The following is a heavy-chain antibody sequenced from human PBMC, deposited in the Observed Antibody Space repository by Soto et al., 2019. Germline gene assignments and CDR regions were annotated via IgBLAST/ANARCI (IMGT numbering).Heavy chain of an antibody. CDR3: AQALVFTGGDGFDI. CDR2: IYYSGNT. Sequence: QVRLPEWGPGLVKPSQTLSLKCSVSGGSITTGGRYWSWIRQLPGQGLEWIGDIYYSGNTYYNAALKSRVTISVEAAKNHFSLKLSSVTAADTAVYYCAQALVFTGGDGFDIWGQGRLVTVSS. J-gene: IGHJ3*02. CDR1: GGSITTGGRY. V-gene: IGHV4-31*02. D-gene: IGHD1-1*01.